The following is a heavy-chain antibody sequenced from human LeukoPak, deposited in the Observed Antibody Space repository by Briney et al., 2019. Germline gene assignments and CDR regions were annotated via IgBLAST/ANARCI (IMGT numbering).Heavy chain of an antibody. CDR3: ARDATAAVSWFDP. CDR1: GFTFSSYG. CDR2: IWYDGSNK. Sequence: GGSLRLSCAASGFTFSSYGMHWVRQAPGKGLEWVAVIWYDGSNKYYADSVKGRFTISRDNSKNTLCLQMNSLRAEDTAVYYCARDATAAVSWFDPWGQGTLVTVSS. V-gene: IGHV3-33*01. D-gene: IGHD6-13*01. J-gene: IGHJ5*02.